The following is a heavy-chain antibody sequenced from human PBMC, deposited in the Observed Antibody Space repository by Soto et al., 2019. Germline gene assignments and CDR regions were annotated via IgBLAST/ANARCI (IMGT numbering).Heavy chain of an antibody. J-gene: IGHJ5*01. CDR2: IRSERYGGTA. CDR1: GFTFGDYA. D-gene: IGHD2-15*01. Sequence: QVVESGGGLVKPGQSLRLSCAGSGFTFGDYAVAWFRQTPGKGLECIGFIRSERYGGTADYAASVKGRFIISRDDYRRVAYLQMDTLRSGDAGVYHCTILPRNGRGAPFASWGQGTLVTVAS. CDR3: TILPRNGRGAPFAS. V-gene: IGHV3-49*05.